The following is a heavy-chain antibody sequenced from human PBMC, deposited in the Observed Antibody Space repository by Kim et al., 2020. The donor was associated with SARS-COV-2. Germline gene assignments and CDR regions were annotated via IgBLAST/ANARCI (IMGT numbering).Heavy chain of an antibody. CDR1: GGSISSSNW. V-gene: IGHV4-4*02. CDR3: ATGLVAKYYYYYGMDV. CDR2: IYHSGST. D-gene: IGHD5-12*01. Sequence: SETLSLTCAVSGGSISSSNWWSWVRQPPGKGLEWIGEIYHSGSTNYNPSLKSRVTISVDKSKNQFSLKLSSVTAADTAVYYCATGLVAKYYYYYGMDVWGQGTTVTVSS. J-gene: IGHJ6*02.